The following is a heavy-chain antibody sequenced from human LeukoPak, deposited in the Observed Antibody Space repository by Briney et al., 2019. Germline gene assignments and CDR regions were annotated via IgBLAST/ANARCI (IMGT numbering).Heavy chain of an antibody. Sequence: GGSLRLSCAASGFTFSSYWMSWVRQAPGKGREGVANIKQDGSEKYYVGSVKGRFTISRDNAKNSLYLQMNSLRAEDTAVYYCASGFEYSSSYFDYWGQGTLVTVSS. D-gene: IGHD6-6*01. CDR3: ASGFEYSSSYFDY. V-gene: IGHV3-7*01. CDR1: GFTFSSYW. CDR2: IKQDGSEK. J-gene: IGHJ4*02.